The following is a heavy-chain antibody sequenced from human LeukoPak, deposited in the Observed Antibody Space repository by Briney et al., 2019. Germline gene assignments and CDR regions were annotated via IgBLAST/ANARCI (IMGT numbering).Heavy chain of an antibody. CDR1: GFTFSSYA. CDR2: IGGTGTST. D-gene: IGHD2-21*02. Sequence: GRSLRLSCAVSGFTFSSYAMSWVRRAPGKGLEWVSGIGGTGTSTYYADSVKGRFTISRDNSKNTLYLQMNSLRAEDTALYYCARAADDYFFDYWGQGTLVTVSS. J-gene: IGHJ4*02. CDR3: ARAADDYFFDY. V-gene: IGHV3-23*01.